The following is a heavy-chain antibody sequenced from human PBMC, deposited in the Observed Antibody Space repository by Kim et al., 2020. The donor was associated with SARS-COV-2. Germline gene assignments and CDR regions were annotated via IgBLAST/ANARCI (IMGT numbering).Heavy chain of an antibody. J-gene: IGHJ5*02. D-gene: IGHD3-22*01. CDR2: IKSKTDGGTT. CDR3: TTETKYYYDSSGYYYVENWFDP. Sequence: GGSLRLSCAASGFTFSNAWMSWVRQAPGKGLEWVGRIKSKTDGGTTDYAAPVKGRFTISRDDSKNTLYLQMNSLKTEDTAVYYCTTETKYYYDSSGYYYVENWFDPWGQGTLVTVSS. V-gene: IGHV3-15*01. CDR1: GFTFSNAW.